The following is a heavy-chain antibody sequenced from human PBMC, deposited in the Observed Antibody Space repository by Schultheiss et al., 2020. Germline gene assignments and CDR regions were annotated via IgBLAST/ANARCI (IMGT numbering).Heavy chain of an antibody. CDR3: ARDGRPGYYGIDV. D-gene: IGHD6-6*01. CDR1: GGSFSGYY. J-gene: IGHJ6*02. Sequence: SETLSLTCAVYGGSFSGYYWSWIRQPPGKGLEWIGEINHSGSTNYNPSLKSRVTISVDTSKNQFSLKLSSVTAADTAVYYCARDGRPGYYGIDVWGQGTTVTVSS. V-gene: IGHV4-34*01. CDR2: INHSGST.